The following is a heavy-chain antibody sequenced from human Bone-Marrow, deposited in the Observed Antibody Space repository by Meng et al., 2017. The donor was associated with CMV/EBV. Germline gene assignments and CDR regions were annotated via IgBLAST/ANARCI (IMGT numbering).Heavy chain of an antibody. J-gene: IGHJ4*02. V-gene: IGHV3-30-3*01. CDR2: ISYDGSNK. Sequence: SGYTFSSYAMHWVRQAPGKGLEWVAVISYDGSNKYYADSVEGRFTISRDNSKNTLYLQMNSLRAEDTAVYYCARITMIVVVMGSLDYWGQGTLVTVSS. D-gene: IGHD3-22*01. CDR1: GYTFSSYA. CDR3: ARITMIVVVMGSLDY.